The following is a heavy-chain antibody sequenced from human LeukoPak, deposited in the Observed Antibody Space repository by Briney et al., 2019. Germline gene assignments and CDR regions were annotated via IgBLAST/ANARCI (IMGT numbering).Heavy chain of an antibody. CDR1: GYTFTSYG. V-gene: IGHV1-18*01. CDR3: ARDRSIAVAGPADY. J-gene: IGHJ4*02. CDR2: ISAYNGNT. D-gene: IGHD6-19*01. Sequence: GASVKVSCKASGYTFTSYGISWVRQAPGQGLEWMGWISAYNGNTNYAQKLQGRVTMTTDTSTSTAYMELRSLRSDDTAVYYCARDRSIAVAGPADYWGQGTLVTVSS.